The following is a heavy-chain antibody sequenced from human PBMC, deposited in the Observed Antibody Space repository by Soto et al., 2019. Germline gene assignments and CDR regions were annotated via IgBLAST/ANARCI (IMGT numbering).Heavy chain of an antibody. D-gene: IGHD3-16*01. CDR1: GDSISSGGPY. CDR2: IYNNGPH. CDR3: ARDGAVPYCMDV. V-gene: IGHV4-31*11. Sequence: QVQLQESGPGLLKPSQTLSLTCAVSGDSISSGGPYWSWVRQHPGKGLEWIGYIYNNGPHDFNPPFKGRDTISVDTSKNEFSLKGTSVTAADTAVYYCARDGAVPYCMDVWGHGTAVTVSS. J-gene: IGHJ6*02.